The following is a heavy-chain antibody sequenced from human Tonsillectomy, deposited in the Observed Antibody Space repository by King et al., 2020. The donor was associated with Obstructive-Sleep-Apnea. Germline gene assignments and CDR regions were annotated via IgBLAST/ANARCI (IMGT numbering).Heavy chain of an antibody. V-gene: IGHV3-7*01. CDR1: GFTFSTYW. J-gene: IGHJ4*02. D-gene: IGHD3-22*01. CDR3: AGDLYYYASSGYVLGDY. CDR2: IKQDGTEK. Sequence: VQLVESGGGLVQPGGSLRLSCAASGFTFSTYWMSWVRQAPGKGLEWVANIKQDGTEKYYVDSVKGRFTISRDNAKNSLYLQMNSLRAEDTAGYYCAGDLYYYASSGYVLGDYWGQGTLVTVSS.